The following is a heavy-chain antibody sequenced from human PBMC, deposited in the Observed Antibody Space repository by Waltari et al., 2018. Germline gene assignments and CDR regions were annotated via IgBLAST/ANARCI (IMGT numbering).Heavy chain of an antibody. V-gene: IGHV3-33*01. Sequence: QVQLVESGGGVVQPGRSLKLACSASGFTFSNYGMHWIRQAPGKGLEWVAVIFYDGSKTYYADSVKGRFTISRDNSKNTLYLQMNSLRAEDTAVYYCARDIRSTYFDYWGQGTLVTVSS. CDR3: ARDIRSTYFDY. J-gene: IGHJ4*02. CDR2: IFYDGSKT. D-gene: IGHD1-20*01. CDR1: GFTFSNYG.